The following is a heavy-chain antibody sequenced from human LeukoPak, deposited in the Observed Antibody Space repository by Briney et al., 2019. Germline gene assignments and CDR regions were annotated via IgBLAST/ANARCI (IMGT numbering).Heavy chain of an antibody. J-gene: IGHJ4*02. D-gene: IGHD3-3*01. CDR1: GGSISSYY. CDR3: ARVGRYDFWSGVDYFDY. V-gene: IGHV4-59*01. Sequence: SETLSLTCTVSGGSISSYYWSWIRQPPGKGLEWIGYIYYSGSTNYNPSLKSRVTISVETSKNQFSLKLSSVTAADTAVYYCARVGRYDFWSGVDYFDYWGQGTLVTVSS. CDR2: IYYSGST.